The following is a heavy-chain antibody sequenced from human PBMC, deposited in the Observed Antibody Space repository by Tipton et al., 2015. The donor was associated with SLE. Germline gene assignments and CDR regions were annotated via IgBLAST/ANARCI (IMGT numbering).Heavy chain of an antibody. CDR3: ARDKIVGATRTFDI. D-gene: IGHD1-26*01. V-gene: IGHV4-4*07. Sequence: LRLSCTVSGGSITSYYWSWIRQPAGKGLEWIGRIYTSGSTNYNPSLKSRVTLSVDTSKNQFTLKLSSVTAADTAVYYCARDKIVGATRTFDIWGQGTMVTVSS. J-gene: IGHJ3*02. CDR2: IYTSGST. CDR1: GGSITSYY.